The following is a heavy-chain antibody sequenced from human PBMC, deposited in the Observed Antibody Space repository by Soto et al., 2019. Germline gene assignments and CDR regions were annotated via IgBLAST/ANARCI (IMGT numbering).Heavy chain of an antibody. V-gene: IGHV3-30*03. CDR3: AQGGRQWLVTPDFHY. CDR2: VSHDGRNT. CDR1: GFTFSDYA. D-gene: IGHD6-19*01. Sequence: VQLVESGGGVVQPGRSLRLSCAASGFTFSDYAMHWVRQAPGKGLEWVAVVSHDGRNTHYADSVKGRFTISRDSAKSTVSRELTSLRAAGTAVHYCAQGGRQWLVTPDFHYWGQGALVTVSS. J-gene: IGHJ4*02.